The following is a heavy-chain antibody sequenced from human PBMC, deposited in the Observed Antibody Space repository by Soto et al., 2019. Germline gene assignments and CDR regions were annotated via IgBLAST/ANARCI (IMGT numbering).Heavy chain of an antibody. Sequence: PSETLSLTCAVSGGSISSGGYSWSWIRQPPGKGLEWIGYIYHSGSTYYNPSLKSRVTISVDRSKNQFSLKLSSVTAADTAVYYCARAWSWNWFDPWGLGTLVTVS. J-gene: IGHJ5*02. CDR3: ARAWSWNWFDP. CDR2: IYHSGST. D-gene: IGHD1-26*01. CDR1: GGSISSGGYS. V-gene: IGHV4-30-2*01.